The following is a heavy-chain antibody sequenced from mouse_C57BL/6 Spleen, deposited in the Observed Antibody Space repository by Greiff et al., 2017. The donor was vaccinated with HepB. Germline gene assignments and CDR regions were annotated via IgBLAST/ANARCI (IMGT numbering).Heavy chain of an antibody. D-gene: IGHD2-3*01. V-gene: IGHV1-26*01. J-gene: IGHJ2*01. CDR1: GYTFTDYY. CDR3: ARGWLLRG. Sequence: VQLQQSGPELVKPGASVKISCKASGYTFTDYYMNWVKQSHGKSLEWIGDINPNNGGTSYNQKFKGKATLTVDKSSSTAYMELRSLTSEDSAVYYCARGWLLRGWGQGTTLTVSS. CDR2: INPNNGGT.